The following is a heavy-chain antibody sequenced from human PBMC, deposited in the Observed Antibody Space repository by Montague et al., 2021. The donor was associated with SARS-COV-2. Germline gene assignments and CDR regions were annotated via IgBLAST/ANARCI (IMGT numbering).Heavy chain of an antibody. CDR2: VYTSEYI. J-gene: IGHJ4*03. CDR1: GGSISSYS. V-gene: IGHV4-4*07. Sequence: SETLSLTCTVSGGSISSYSWSWIRQPAGKGLEWIGYVYTSEYIDYSPSLKSRVTMLLDTSNNQFSLKLSSVTAADTAVYYCARRHSRSYEGGYFDYWGQGTLVIVSS. D-gene: IGHD1-26*01. CDR3: ARRHSRSYEGGYFDY.